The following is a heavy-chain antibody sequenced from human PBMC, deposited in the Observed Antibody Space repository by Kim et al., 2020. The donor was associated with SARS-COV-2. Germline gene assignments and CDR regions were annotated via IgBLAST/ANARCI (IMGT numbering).Heavy chain of an antibody. CDR3: ARLPVAARLFFDY. J-gene: IGHJ4*02. Sequence: YTPALKSPVTLSVDTSKNQFSLKLSSVTAADTAVYYCARLPVAARLFFDYWGQGTLVTVSS. D-gene: IGHD6-6*01. V-gene: IGHV4-61*07.